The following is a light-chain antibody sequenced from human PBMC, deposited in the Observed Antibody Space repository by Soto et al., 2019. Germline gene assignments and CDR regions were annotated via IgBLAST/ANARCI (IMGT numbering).Light chain of an antibody. CDR2: GAS. CDR1: QSVSGSC. J-gene: IGKJ3*01. CDR3: QQYGSSPFN. Sequence: EIVLTQSPGTLFLSPGERATLSCRASQSVSGSCLAWYQQKTGQAPRLLTYGASSRATGIPDRFSGSGSGTDFTLTISRLEPEDFAVYYCQQYGSSPFNFGPGTKVHIK. V-gene: IGKV3-20*01.